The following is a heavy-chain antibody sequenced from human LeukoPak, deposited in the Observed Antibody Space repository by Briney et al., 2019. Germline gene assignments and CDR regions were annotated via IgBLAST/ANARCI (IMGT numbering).Heavy chain of an antibody. CDR3: AKYRDIFPTPPDC. Sequence: PGGSLRLSCEASGVTFSSYAMSWVRQAPGKGLEWVSAISGSGDSTYYADSVKGRFTISRDNSKNTVYLQMNSLRVEDTATYYCAKYRDIFPTPPDCWGQGALVTVSS. CDR1: GVTFSSYA. CDR2: ISGSGDST. V-gene: IGHV3-23*01. D-gene: IGHD3-3*02. J-gene: IGHJ4*02.